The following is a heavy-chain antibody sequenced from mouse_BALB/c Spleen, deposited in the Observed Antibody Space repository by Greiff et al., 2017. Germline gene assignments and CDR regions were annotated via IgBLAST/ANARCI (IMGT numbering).Heavy chain of an antibody. V-gene: IGHV3-6*02. Sequence: VQLKESGPGLVKPSQSLSLTCSVTGYSITSGYYWNWIRQFPGNKLEWMGYISYDGSNNYNPSLKNRISITRDTSKNQFFLKLNSVTTEDTATYYCARDLYGGFAYWGQGTLVTVSA. CDR3: ARDLYGGFAY. CDR2: ISYDGSN. J-gene: IGHJ3*01. D-gene: IGHD1-1*01. CDR1: GYSITSGYY.